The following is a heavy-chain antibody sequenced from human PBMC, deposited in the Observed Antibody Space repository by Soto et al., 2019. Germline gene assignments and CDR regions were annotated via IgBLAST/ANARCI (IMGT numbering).Heavy chain of an antibody. J-gene: IGHJ5*02. V-gene: IGHV4-39*05. CDR1: GGSLRSSGFS. CDR3: TKVSSGWFDP. Sequence: ASETPSPTCTVSGGSLRSSGFSPGWVRQPPGKGLEWIGCAYYSGNTYYNPSLKSRVTISVDTSGNQFSLRLNSVTAADTAVYYCTKVSSGWFDPWGQGTLVTVSS. CDR2: AYYSGNT. D-gene: IGHD2-8*01.